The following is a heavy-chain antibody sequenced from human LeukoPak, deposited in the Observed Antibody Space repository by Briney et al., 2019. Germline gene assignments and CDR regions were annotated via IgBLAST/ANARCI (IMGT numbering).Heavy chain of an antibody. J-gene: IGHJ4*02. Sequence: GGSLRLSCVASGFTFSNYWMTWFRQTPGKGLEWVGNINQDGSEKYYLDSVRGRITISRDNARNSLYLQMNSLRVEDTAIYYCARDYVWGSSESDYWGQGTLVTVSS. CDR2: INQDGSEK. CDR3: ARDYVWGSSESDY. V-gene: IGHV3-7*01. D-gene: IGHD7-27*01. CDR1: GFTFSNYW.